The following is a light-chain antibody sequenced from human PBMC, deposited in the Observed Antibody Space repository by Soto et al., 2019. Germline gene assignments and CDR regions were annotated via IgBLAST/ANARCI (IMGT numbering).Light chain of an antibody. J-gene: IGLJ2*01. CDR2: DVT. CDR1: SSDVGGYDY. Sequence: QSALTQPASVSGSPGQSITISCTGSSSDVGGYDYVSWYQHHPGKAPKFMIYDVTNRPSGVSNRFSGSKSGNTASLTISGLAAEEEADYYCTSYTSSSTLIFGGGTKLTVL. V-gene: IGLV2-14*03. CDR3: TSYTSSSTLI.